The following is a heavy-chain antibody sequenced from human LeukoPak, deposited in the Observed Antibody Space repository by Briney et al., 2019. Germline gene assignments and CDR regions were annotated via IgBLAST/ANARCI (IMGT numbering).Heavy chain of an antibody. CDR1: GFTVSSNY. CDR2: LYSAGAT. V-gene: IGHV3-53*01. D-gene: IGHD2-15*01. Sequence: GESLRLSCAASGFTVSSNYMSWVRRAPGKGLEWVSILYSAGATYYADSVKGRFTISRDNSKNTLYLQMNSLRVEDTAVYYCASGGMGARKFYSDPFHYWGQGTLVTVSS. CDR3: ASGGMGARKFYSDPFHY. J-gene: IGHJ4*02.